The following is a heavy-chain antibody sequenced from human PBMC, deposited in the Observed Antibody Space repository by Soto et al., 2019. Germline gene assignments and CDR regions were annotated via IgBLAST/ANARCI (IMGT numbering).Heavy chain of an antibody. CDR2: INHSGST. CDR1: GGSFSGYY. CDR3: ARVDAGLPANWFDP. Sequence: PSETLSLTCAVYGGSFSGYYWSWIRQPPGKGLEWIGEINHSGSTNYNPSLKSRVTISVDTSKNQFSLKLSSVTAADTAVYYCARVDAGLPANWFDPWGQGTLVTVSS. J-gene: IGHJ5*02. D-gene: IGHD5-12*01. V-gene: IGHV4-34*01.